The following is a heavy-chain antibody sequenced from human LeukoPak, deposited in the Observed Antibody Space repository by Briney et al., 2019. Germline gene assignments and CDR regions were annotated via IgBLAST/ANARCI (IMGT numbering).Heavy chain of an antibody. CDR2: IIPIFGTA. V-gene: IGHV1-69*06. D-gene: IGHD1-26*01. CDR3: ASGRVGKGLYFDY. CDR1: GGTFSSYA. Sequence: SVKASCKASGGTFSSYAISWVRQAPGQGLEWMGRIIPIFGTANYAQKFQGRVTITADKSTSTAYMELSSLRSEDTAVYYCASGRVGKGLYFDYWGQGTLVTVSS. J-gene: IGHJ4*02.